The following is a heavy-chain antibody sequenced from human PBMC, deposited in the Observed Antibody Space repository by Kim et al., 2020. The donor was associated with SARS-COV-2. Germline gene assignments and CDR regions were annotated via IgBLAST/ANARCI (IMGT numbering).Heavy chain of an antibody. CDR3: AKDSRIRGISPLDY. CDR1: GFTFDDYA. Sequence: GGSLRLSCAASGFTFDDYAMHWVRQAPGKGLEWVSGISWNSGSIGYADSVKGRFTISRDNAKNSLYLQMNSLRAEDTALYYCAKDSRIRGISPLDYWGQGTLVNVSS. V-gene: IGHV3-9*01. J-gene: IGHJ4*02. CDR2: ISWNSGSI. D-gene: IGHD2-21*01.